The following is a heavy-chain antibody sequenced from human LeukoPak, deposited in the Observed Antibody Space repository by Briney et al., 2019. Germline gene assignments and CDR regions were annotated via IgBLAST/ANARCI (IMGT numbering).Heavy chain of an antibody. D-gene: IGHD3-9*01. CDR2: VSVSGGST. CDR1: GLTFSNYA. CDR3: AKDRDILTGYYIGGYFDY. Sequence: GGSLRLSCAASGLTFSNYAMSWVRQAPGKGLEWVSGVSVSGGSTYYADSVKGRFTISRDNSKNTLYLQTNSLRVEDTAVYYCAKDRDILTGYYIGGYFDYWGQGTLVTVSS. J-gene: IGHJ4*02. V-gene: IGHV3-23*01.